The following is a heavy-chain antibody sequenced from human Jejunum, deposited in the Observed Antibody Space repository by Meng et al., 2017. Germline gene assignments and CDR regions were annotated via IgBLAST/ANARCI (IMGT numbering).Heavy chain of an antibody. CDR1: GGSLRTGAYY. D-gene: IGHD1-7*01. Sequence: QGELEVAGPGLLNPSQTLSLTFTVSGGSLRTGAYYWSWIRQHPGKGLEWIGYIYYTGSTFYNPSLKSRVSISLETSKNQFSLKVTSVTAADTAFYYCARLGITETIGGFDPWGQGILVTVSS. V-gene: IGHV4-31*03. CDR3: ARLGITETIGGFDP. J-gene: IGHJ5*02. CDR2: IYYTGST.